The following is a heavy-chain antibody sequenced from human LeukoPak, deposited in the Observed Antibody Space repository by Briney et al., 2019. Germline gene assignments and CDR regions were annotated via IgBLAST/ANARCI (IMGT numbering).Heavy chain of an antibody. CDR1: GYTFTSYD. J-gene: IGHJ5*02. D-gene: IGHD3-3*01. CDR3: ARDQGPPSPWSGYSNWFDP. V-gene: IGHV1-8*01. Sequence: ASVKVSCKASGYTFTSYDINWVRQATGQGFEWMGWMSPNSGNTGYAQKFQGRVTMTRSTSMSTAYMELSSLSSEDTAVYYCARDQGPPSPWSGYSNWFDPWGQGTLVTVSS. CDR2: MSPNSGNT.